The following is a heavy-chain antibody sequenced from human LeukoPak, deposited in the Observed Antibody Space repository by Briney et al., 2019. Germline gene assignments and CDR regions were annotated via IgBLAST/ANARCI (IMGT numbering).Heavy chain of an antibody. CDR2: IYYSGST. Sequence: PSETLSLTCAVYGGSFSSYYWGWIRQPPGKGLEWIGSIYYSGSTYYNPSLKSRVTISVDTSKNQFSLKLSSVTAADTAVYYCARQAYYDSRFDLWGRGTLVTVSS. CDR1: GGSFSSYY. CDR3: ARQAYYDSRFDL. J-gene: IGHJ2*01. D-gene: IGHD3-22*01. V-gene: IGHV4-39*01.